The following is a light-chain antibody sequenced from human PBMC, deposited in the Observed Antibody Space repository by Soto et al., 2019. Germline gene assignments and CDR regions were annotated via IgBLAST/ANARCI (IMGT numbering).Light chain of an antibody. V-gene: IGKV3-20*01. CDR1: QSVSSSY. Sequence: EIVLTQSPGTLSFSPGERVTLSCRASQSVSSSYLAWYQQKPGQAPSLLIYGASIRATGIPDRFSGSGSGTDFTLTISRLEPEDFAVYYCQQYDSSPYTFGQGTKLEIK. J-gene: IGKJ2*01. CDR2: GAS. CDR3: QQYDSSPYT.